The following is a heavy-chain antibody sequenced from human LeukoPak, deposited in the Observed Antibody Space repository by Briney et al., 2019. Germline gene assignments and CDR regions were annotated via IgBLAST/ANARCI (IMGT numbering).Heavy chain of an antibody. J-gene: IGHJ3*02. D-gene: IGHD3-10*01. CDR3: ARDLGPLGQDAFDI. CDR2: IWYDGSNK. CDR1: GFTFSSYG. V-gene: IGHV3-33*01. Sequence: GGSLRLSCAASGFTFSSYGMHWVRQAPGKGLEWVAVIWYDGSNKYYADSVKGRFTISRDNSKNTLYLQMNSLSAEDTAVYYCARDLGPLGQDAFDIWGQGTMVTVSS.